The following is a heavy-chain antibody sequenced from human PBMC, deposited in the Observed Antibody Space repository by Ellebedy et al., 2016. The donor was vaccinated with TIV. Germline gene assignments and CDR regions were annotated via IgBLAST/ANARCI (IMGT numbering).Heavy chain of an antibody. J-gene: IGHJ3*01. CDR2: IYHNGNT. CDR1: GGSVSSTRYY. Sequence: MPSETLSLTCSVSGGSVSSTRYYWAWIRQPPGKGLEWIATIYHNGNTYYNPSLKSRVTISVDTSKNQFSLKLSSVTAADTAVYYCVSSASMDAFDLWGQGTMVTVSS. V-gene: IGHV4-39*07. D-gene: IGHD3-16*01. CDR3: VSSASMDAFDL.